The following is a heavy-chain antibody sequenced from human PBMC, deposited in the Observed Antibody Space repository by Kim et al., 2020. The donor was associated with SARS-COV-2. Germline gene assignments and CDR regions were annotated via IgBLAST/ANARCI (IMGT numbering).Heavy chain of an antibody. CDR1: GFTFSSYA. CDR2: IISNGGST. Sequence: GGSLRLSCSASGFTFSSYAMHWVRQAPGKGLEYVSAIISNGGSTYYADSVKGRFTISRDNSKNTLYLQMSSVRAEDTAVYYCVQDWGVAVRYFDWLLAGRGFCYRGQGTLATVSS. J-gene: IGHJ4*02. D-gene: IGHD3-9*01. V-gene: IGHV3-64D*06. CDR3: VQDWGVAVRYFDWLLAGRGFCY.